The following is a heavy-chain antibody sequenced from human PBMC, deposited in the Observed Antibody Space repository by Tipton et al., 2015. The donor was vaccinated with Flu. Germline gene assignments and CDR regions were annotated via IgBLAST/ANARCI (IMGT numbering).Heavy chain of an antibody. CDR1: GGSISSAGYY. V-gene: IGHV4-31*03. J-gene: IGHJ4*02. Sequence: TLSLTCTVSGGSISSAGYYWTWIRQHPGKGLEWIGYIYYSGRTYYNPSLKSRATISVDTSKNQFSLRLSSLTAADTAVYYCARESVDDYGDSLFPFFDYWGQGTPVTVSS. D-gene: IGHD4-17*01. CDR3: ARESVDDYGDSLFPFFDY. CDR2: IYYSGRT.